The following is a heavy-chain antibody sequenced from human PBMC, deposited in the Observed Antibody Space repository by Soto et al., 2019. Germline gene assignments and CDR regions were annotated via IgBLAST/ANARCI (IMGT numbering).Heavy chain of an antibody. CDR3: ARLTLAQDSSGYHIFDY. CDR2: IDPTDSYT. CDR1: GYSFTTYW. Sequence: GESLKISCQASGYSFTTYWISWVRQMPGKGLECMGRIDPTDSYTDYGPPFEGHVTMSVDRSINTAYLEWSSLKASDSAMYYCARLTLAQDSSGYHIFDYWGQGTLVTVSS. V-gene: IGHV5-10-1*01. J-gene: IGHJ4*02. D-gene: IGHD3-22*01.